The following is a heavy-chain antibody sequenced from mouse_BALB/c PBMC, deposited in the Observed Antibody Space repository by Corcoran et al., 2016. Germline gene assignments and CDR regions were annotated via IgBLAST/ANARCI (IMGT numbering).Heavy chain of an antibody. Sequence: EVQLQQSGAELVKPGASVKLSCTASGFNINDTYMHWVKQRPEQGLEWIGRIDPANGNTKYDPKFQGKATITADTSSNTAYLQLSSLTSEDTAVYYCAKVRLLAYWGQGTLVTVSA. D-gene: IGHD2-14*01. V-gene: IGHV14-3*02. CDR2: IDPANGNT. J-gene: IGHJ3*01. CDR1: GFNINDTY. CDR3: AKVRLLAY.